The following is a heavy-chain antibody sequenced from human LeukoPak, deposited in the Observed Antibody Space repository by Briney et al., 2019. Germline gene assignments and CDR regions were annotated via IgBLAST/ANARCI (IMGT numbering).Heavy chain of an antibody. CDR3: ARSPASSGWYYDY. Sequence: PSETLSLTCTVSGYSISSGYYWGWIRQPPGKGLEWIGSIYYSGSTYYNPSLKSRVTISVDTSKNQFSLKLSSVTAADTAVYYCARSPASSGWYYDYWGQGTLVTVSS. CDR2: IYYSGST. D-gene: IGHD6-19*01. CDR1: GYSISSGYY. J-gene: IGHJ4*02. V-gene: IGHV4-38-2*02.